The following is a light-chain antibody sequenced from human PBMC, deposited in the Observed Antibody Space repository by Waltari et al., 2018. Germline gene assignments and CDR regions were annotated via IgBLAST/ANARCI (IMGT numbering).Light chain of an antibody. CDR2: DTS. V-gene: IGKV3-11*01. J-gene: IGKJ4*01. CDR1: QSVTNY. CDR3: QQRRNWPLT. Sequence: DIVLTQSPAILSLSPGERASLSCMASQSVTNYLAWYQQKPGQAPRLLIYDTSNRATGIPARFSGSGFGTDFTLTISSLEPEDFAVYYCQQRRNWPLTFGGGTKVEIK.